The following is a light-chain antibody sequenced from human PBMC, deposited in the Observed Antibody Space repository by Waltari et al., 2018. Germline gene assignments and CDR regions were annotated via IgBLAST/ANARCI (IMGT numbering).Light chain of an antibody. V-gene: IGKV3-20*01. Sequence: NVLTQSPGTLSWSPGARATLSCRASQSVSNNYLAWYQHQPGQAPRLLIYGASSRATGIPDRFSGSGSGTDFTLTISRLEPEDSAVYFCHLYGSARTFGGGTKVEIK. J-gene: IGKJ4*01. CDR3: HLYGSART. CDR2: GAS. CDR1: QSVSNNY.